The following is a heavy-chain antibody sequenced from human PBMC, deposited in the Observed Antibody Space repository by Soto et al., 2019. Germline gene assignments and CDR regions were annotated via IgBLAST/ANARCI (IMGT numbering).Heavy chain of an antibody. CDR1: GGSISSYY. D-gene: IGHD6-13*01. V-gene: IGHV4-59*01. CDR3: ARKSSSSWTFDY. CDR2: IYYSGST. J-gene: IGHJ4*02. Sequence: ETLSLTCTVSGGSISSYYWSWIRQPPGKGLEWIGYIYYSGSTNYNPSLKSRVTISVDTSKNQFSLKLSSVTAADTAVYYCARKSSSSWTFDYWGQGTLVTVSS.